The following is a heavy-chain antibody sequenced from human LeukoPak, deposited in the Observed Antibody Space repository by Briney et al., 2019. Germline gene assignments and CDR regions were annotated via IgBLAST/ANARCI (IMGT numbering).Heavy chain of an antibody. J-gene: IGHJ4*02. D-gene: IGHD5-18*01. Sequence: ASVTVSCKASGYTFTSYAMHWVRQAPGQRLEWMGWINAGNGNTKYSQKFQGRVTITRDTSASTAYMELSSLRSEDTAVYYCARGPVYNYGLTFNYWGQGTLVTVSS. CDR3: ARGPVYNYGLTFNY. CDR1: GYTFTSYA. V-gene: IGHV1-3*01. CDR2: INAGNGNT.